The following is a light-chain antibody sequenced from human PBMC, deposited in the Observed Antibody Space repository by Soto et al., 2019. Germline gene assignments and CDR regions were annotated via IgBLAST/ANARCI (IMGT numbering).Light chain of an antibody. Sequence: QSVLTQPPSVSGTPGQRVTISCSGSSSNIGSNVVAWYQHLPGTAPKLLIYNDNVRLSGIPDRFSGSKSGTSASLAVSGLQSEDEADYYCTTWDGSLNGLVFGGGTK. J-gene: IGLJ2*01. CDR3: TTWDGSLNGLV. V-gene: IGLV1-44*01. CDR2: NDN. CDR1: SSNIGSNV.